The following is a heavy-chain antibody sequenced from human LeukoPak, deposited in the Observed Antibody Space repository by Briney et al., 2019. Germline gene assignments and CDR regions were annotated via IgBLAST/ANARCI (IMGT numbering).Heavy chain of an antibody. Sequence: PGGSLRLSCAASGFPFKTYPMTWVRQAPGKGLEWISAVGDNGGGTFYADSVKGRFTISKDVSSDTLYLQMDSLTADDRAVYYCMKGGWGSPFDYWGQGTMVTVSS. CDR3: MKGGWGSPFDY. V-gene: IGHV3-23*01. CDR2: VGDNGGGT. D-gene: IGHD7-27*01. CDR1: GFPFKTYP. J-gene: IGHJ4*02.